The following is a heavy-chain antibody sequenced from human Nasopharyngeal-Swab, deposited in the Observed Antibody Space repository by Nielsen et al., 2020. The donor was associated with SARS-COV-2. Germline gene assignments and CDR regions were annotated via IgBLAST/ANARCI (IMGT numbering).Heavy chain of an antibody. CDR3: AKDQSSTWYYLDY. V-gene: IGHV3-30*18. D-gene: IGHD6-13*01. CDR2: ISYDGSNE. CDR1: GFTFSSSG. Sequence: GGSLRPSCAASGFTFSSSGMHWVRQAPGKGLEWVAVISYDGSNEYYADSVKGRFTISRDNSKNTLYLQMNSLRAEDTAVYYCAKDQSSTWYYLDYWGQGTLVTVSS. J-gene: IGHJ4*02.